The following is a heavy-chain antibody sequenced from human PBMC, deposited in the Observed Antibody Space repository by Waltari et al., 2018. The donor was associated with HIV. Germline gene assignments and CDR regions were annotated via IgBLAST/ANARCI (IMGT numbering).Heavy chain of an antibody. J-gene: IGHJ4*02. CDR3: ALRDEGGSGSYYNHYYFDY. CDR2: IYYSGST. Sequence: QLQLQESGPGLVKPSETLSLTCTVSGGSISSSSYYWGWIRQPPGKGLEWIGGIYYSGSTYYNPSLKSRVTISVDTSKNQFSLKLSSVTAADTAVYYCALRDEGGSGSYYNHYYFDYWGQGTLVTVSS. D-gene: IGHD3-10*01. CDR1: GGSISSSSYY. V-gene: IGHV4-39*07.